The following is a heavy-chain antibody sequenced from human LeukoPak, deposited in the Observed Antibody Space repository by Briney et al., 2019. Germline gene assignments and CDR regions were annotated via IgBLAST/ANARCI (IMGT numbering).Heavy chain of an antibody. Sequence: GGSLRLSCEVSGFTFNSYSMNWVRQAPGKGLGWISYISSSSSTIYYADSVKGRFTISRDNAKNSLNLQMNSLRAEDTAVYYCARVSESEWCFDLWGRGTLVTVSS. J-gene: IGHJ2*01. D-gene: IGHD1-14*01. V-gene: IGHV3-48*01. CDR2: ISSSSSTI. CDR1: GFTFNSYS. CDR3: ARVSESEWCFDL.